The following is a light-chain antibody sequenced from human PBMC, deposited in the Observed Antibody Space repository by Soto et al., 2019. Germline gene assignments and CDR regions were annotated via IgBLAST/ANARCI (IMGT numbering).Light chain of an antibody. CDR1: QSISNF. CDR3: QQSYSTPQT. V-gene: IGKV1-39*01. J-gene: IGKJ4*01. Sequence: DIQMTQSPSSLSASLLYRVTITCXASQSISNFLNWYQQKPGKAPKLLIHTTSSLQSGVPSRFSASGTGTDFTLTISSLQPEDFATYYCQQSYSTPQTFGGGTKVDIK. CDR2: TTS.